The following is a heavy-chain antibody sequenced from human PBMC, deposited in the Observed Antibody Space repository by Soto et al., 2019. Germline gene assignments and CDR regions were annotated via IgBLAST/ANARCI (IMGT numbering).Heavy chain of an antibody. V-gene: IGHV1-69*13. CDR1: GYTFTSYA. Sequence: SVKVSCKASGYTFTSYAMHWVRQAPGQRLEWMGGIIPIFGTANYAQKFQGRVTITADESTSTAYMELSSLRSEDTAVYYCARDVNWFDPWGQGTLVTVSS. CDR3: ARDVNWFDP. CDR2: IIPIFGTA. J-gene: IGHJ5*02.